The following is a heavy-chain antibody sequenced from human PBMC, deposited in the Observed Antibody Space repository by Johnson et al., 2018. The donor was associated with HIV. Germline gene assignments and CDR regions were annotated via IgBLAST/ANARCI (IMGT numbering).Heavy chain of an antibody. J-gene: IGHJ3*02. Sequence: VQLVESGGGLVQPGGSLRLSCGASAFTFSSNDMKWVRQAPGKGLEWVSVIYSGAITYYADSVKGRFTISRDNSKDTLYLQMNSLRAEDTAVYYCASIPPPKLDGAFDIWGQGTMVTVSS. D-gene: IGHD5-24*01. CDR1: AFTFSSND. CDR2: IYSGAIT. CDR3: ASIPPPKLDGAFDI. V-gene: IGHV3-23*04.